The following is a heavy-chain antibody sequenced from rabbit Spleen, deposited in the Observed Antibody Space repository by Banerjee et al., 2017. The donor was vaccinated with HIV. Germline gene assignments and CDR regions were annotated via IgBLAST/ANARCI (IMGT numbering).Heavy chain of an antibody. Sequence: QEQLEESGGDLVQPEGSLTLTCTASGFSFSSTYYMCWVRQAPGKGPEWIACIYGAGSGSTDYATWAKGRFTISKTWSTTVTLQMTSLTAADTATYFCVRALESEDYFDLWGPGTLVTVS. CDR3: VRALESEDYFDL. V-gene: IGHV1S45*01. CDR1: GFSFSSTYY. CDR2: IYGAGSGST. J-gene: IGHJ4*01. D-gene: IGHD1-1*01.